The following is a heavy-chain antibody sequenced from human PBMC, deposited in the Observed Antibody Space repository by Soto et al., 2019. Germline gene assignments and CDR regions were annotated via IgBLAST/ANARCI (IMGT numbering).Heavy chain of an antibody. V-gene: IGHV4-59*08. CDR3: AIQSNRNYGLYYFDD. CDR2: IYYSGST. CDR1: GGSVSSYY. J-gene: IGHJ4*02. Sequence: PSETLSLTCTVSGGSVSSYYWSWIRQSPGKGLEWIGYIYYSGSTKYKPSLKSRVTMSVDTSKNQFSLKLSSATAADTSVYYCAIQSNRNYGLYYFDDWGLGALVTVSS. D-gene: IGHD4-4*01.